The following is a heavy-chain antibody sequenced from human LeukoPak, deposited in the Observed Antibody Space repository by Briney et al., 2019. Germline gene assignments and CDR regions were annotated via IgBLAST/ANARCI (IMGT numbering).Heavy chain of an antibody. J-gene: IGHJ4*02. V-gene: IGHV1-69*13. CDR1: GGTFSSYA. Sequence: ASVKVSCKASGGTFSSYAISWVRQAPGQGLGWMGGIIPIFGTANYAQKFQGRVTITADESTSTAYMELSSLRSEDTAVYYCARDRSTVTGHCTGDNCYAELGRGQGTQVIVSS. CDR3: ARDRSTVTGHCTGDNCYAELG. D-gene: IGHD2-15*01. CDR2: IIPIFGTA.